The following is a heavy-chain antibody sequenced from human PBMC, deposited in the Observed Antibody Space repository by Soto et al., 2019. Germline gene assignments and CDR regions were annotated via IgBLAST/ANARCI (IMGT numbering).Heavy chain of an antibody. CDR3: ARLEFFAEYYYDSSGLFDY. J-gene: IGHJ4*02. Sequence: PGESLKISCKGSRNSFTSYRIGRMRQTPGKDHEWMGIIYPGDSDTRYSPSFQGQVTISADKSISTAYLQWSSLSASDTAMYYCARLEFFAEYYYDSSGLFDYWGRGSLVIVSS. CDR2: IYPGDSDT. CDR1: RNSFTSYR. D-gene: IGHD3-22*01. V-gene: IGHV5-51*01.